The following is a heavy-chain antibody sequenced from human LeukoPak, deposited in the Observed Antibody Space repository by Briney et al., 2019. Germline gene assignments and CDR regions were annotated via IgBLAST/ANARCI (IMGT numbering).Heavy chain of an antibody. D-gene: IGHD2-8*01. J-gene: IGHJ4*02. CDR1: GYTFTVYY. V-gene: IGHV1-2*02. Sequence: ASVKVSCTASGYTFTVYYMHWVRQAPGQGLEWMGWVNPNSGGTNYAQKFQGRVTMTRDTSISTAYMELSRLRSDDTAVYYCARAIRVYAPSDYWGQGTLVTVSS. CDR3: ARAIRVYAPSDY. CDR2: VNPNSGGT.